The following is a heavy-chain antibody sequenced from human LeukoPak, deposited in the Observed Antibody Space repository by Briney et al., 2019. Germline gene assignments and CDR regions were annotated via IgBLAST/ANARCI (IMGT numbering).Heavy chain of an antibody. Sequence: GGSLRLSCAASGFTFSSYWMSWVRQAPGKGLEWVANIKQDGSEKHYVDSVKGRFTISRDNGKNSLYLQMNSLRAEDTAVYYCARDRLHYGEYEKTFDYWGQGTLVTVSS. CDR3: ARDRLHYGEYEKTFDY. V-gene: IGHV3-7*01. CDR1: GFTFSSYW. J-gene: IGHJ4*02. CDR2: IKQDGSEK. D-gene: IGHD4-17*01.